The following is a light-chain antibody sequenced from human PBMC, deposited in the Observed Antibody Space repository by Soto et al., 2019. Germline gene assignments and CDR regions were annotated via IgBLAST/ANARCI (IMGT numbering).Light chain of an antibody. CDR1: QSVSRY. CDR2: DAS. V-gene: IGKV3-11*01. Sequence: EIVLTQSPGTLSLSPGERATLSCRASQSVSRYLAWYQQKPGQAPRLLIYDASNRATGIPARFGGSGSGTDFTLTISSLEPEDFAVYYCQQRSNWPRTFGQGTKLEIK. CDR3: QQRSNWPRT. J-gene: IGKJ2*01.